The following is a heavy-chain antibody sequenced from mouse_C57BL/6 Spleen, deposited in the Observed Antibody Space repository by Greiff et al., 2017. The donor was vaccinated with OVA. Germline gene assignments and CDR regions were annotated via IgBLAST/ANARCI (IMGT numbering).Heavy chain of an antibody. CDR2: IDPETGGT. D-gene: IGHD2-14*01. V-gene: IGHV1-15*01. CDR3: TPYYRY. Sequence: VQRVESGAELVRPGASVTLSCKASGYTFTDYEMHWVKQTPVHGLEWIGAIDPETGGTAYNQKFKGKAILTADKSSSTAYMELRSLTSEDSAVYYCTPYYRYWGQGTTLTVSS. CDR1: GYTFTDYE. J-gene: IGHJ2*01.